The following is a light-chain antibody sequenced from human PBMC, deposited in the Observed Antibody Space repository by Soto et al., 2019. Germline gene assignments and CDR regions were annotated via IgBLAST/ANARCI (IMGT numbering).Light chain of an antibody. Sequence: EIVLTQSPGTLSLSPGEIATLSCRASQSVSSNYLAWYQQKPGQAPRLLIYGASSRATGIPDRFSGSGSGTDFTLTISRLEPEDFVVYYCQQYGSSPRTFGGGTKVEIK. V-gene: IGKV3-20*01. CDR3: QQYGSSPRT. CDR2: GAS. CDR1: QSVSSNY. J-gene: IGKJ4*01.